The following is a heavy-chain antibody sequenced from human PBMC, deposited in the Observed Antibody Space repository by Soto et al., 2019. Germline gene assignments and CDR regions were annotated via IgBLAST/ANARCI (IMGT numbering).Heavy chain of an antibody. Sequence: PSETLSLTCAVSGGSISSGGYSWSWIRQPPGKGLEWIGYIYHSGSTNYNPSLKSRVTISVDTSKNQFSLKLTSVTAADTAVYYCARGPITTNPRFDPWGQGTLVTVSS. D-gene: IGHD3-22*01. CDR2: IYHSGST. V-gene: IGHV4-30-2*01. CDR3: ARGPITTNPRFDP. J-gene: IGHJ5*02. CDR1: GGSISSGGYS.